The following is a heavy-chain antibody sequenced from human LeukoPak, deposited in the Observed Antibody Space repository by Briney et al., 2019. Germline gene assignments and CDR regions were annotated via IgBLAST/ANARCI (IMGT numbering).Heavy chain of an antibody. V-gene: IGHV4-38-2*01. Sequence: SETLSLPCAVSGYSISSGYYWGWIRQPPGKGLEWIGGIYHSGSTYYNPSLKSRVTISVDTSKNQFSLKLSSVTAADTAVYYCARQHDYGDYWGQGTLVTVSS. CDR2: IYHSGST. CDR1: GYSISSGYY. J-gene: IGHJ4*02. CDR3: ARQHDYGDY.